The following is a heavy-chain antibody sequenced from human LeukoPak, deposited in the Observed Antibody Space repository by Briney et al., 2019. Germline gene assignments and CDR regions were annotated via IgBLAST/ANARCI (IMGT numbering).Heavy chain of an antibody. Sequence: ASVKVSCKASGYTFTSYGISWVRQAPGQELEWMGWISAYNGNTNYAQKLQGRVTMTTDTSTSTAYMELRSLRSDDTAVYYCARVSSYYDFWSGYYGGWFDPWGQGTLVTVSS. CDR2: ISAYNGNT. J-gene: IGHJ5*02. CDR3: ARVSSYYDFWSGYYGGWFDP. D-gene: IGHD3-3*01. CDR1: GYTFTSYG. V-gene: IGHV1-18*01.